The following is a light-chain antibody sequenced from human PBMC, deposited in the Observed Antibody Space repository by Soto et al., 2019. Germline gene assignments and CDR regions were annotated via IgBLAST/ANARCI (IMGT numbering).Light chain of an antibody. CDR1: QSISTF. CDR2: GAS. Sequence: DIQMTQSPSSLSASVGDRVTITCRASQSISTFLNWYQQKPGKAPKLLIYGASNLESGVPSTFSGSGSGTDFTLTISSLAPEDFATYYCQQCFSTPLLTFCGWTKVEIK. CDR3: QQCFSTPLLT. J-gene: IGKJ4*01. V-gene: IGKV1-39*01.